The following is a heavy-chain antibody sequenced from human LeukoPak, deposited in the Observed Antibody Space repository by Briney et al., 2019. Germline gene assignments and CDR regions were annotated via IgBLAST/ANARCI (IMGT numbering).Heavy chain of an antibody. D-gene: IGHD2-8*01. V-gene: IGHV1-24*01. CDR1: GYTLTELS. CDR2: FDPEDGET. Sequence: ASLKVSCKVSGYTLTELSMHWVRQAPGKGLEWMGGFDPEDGETIYAQKFQGRVTMTEDTSTDTAYMELSSLRSEDTAVYYCATVVYGGFAFDIWGQGTMVTVSS. J-gene: IGHJ3*02. CDR3: ATVVYGGFAFDI.